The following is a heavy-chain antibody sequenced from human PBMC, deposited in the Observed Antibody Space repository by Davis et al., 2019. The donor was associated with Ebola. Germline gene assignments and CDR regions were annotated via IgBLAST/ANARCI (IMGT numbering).Heavy chain of an antibody. D-gene: IGHD5-12*01. Sequence: PGGSLRLSCAASGFTFSRYSINWVRQAPGKGLEWVSYISSSSSYIYYADSVKGRFTISRDNAKNSLYLQMNSLRAEDTAVYYCARWYIGVATISSYFDYWGQGTLVTVSS. J-gene: IGHJ4*02. V-gene: IGHV3-21*05. CDR1: GFTFSRYS. CDR2: ISSSSSYI. CDR3: ARWYIGVATISSYFDY.